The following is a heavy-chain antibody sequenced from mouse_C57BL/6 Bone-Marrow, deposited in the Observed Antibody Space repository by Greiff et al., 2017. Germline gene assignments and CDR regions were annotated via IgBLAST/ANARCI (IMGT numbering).Heavy chain of an antibody. CDR3: TNYYAMDY. Sequence: VQLQQSGAELVRPGASVKLSCTASGFNIKDDYMHWVKQRPEQGLEWIGWIDPANGDTEYASKFQGKATITADTSSNTAYLQLSSLTSEDTAVYYCTNYYAMDYWGQGTSVTVSS. J-gene: IGHJ4*01. V-gene: IGHV14-4*01. CDR1: GFNIKDDY. CDR2: IDPANGDT.